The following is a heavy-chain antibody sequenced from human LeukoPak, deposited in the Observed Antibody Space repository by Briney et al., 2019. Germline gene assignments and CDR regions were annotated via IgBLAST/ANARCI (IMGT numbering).Heavy chain of an antibody. V-gene: IGHV4-38-2*02. CDR2: IYHSGST. J-gene: IGHJ4*02. Sequence: SETLSLTCTVSGYSISSGYYWSWIRPPPGKGLEWIGSIYHSGSTYYNPSLKSRVTISVDTSKNQFSLKLSSVTAADTAVYYCARRMTTVTTFDYWGQGTLVTVSS. CDR1: GYSISSGYY. CDR3: ARRMTTVTTFDY. D-gene: IGHD4-17*01.